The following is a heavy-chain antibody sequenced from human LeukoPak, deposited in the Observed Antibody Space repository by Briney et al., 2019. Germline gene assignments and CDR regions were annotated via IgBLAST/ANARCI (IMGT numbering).Heavy chain of an antibody. CDR3: ARDSAKDSSGYSRFDY. J-gene: IGHJ4*02. CDR2: INPSGGSA. D-gene: IGHD3-22*01. Sequence: GASVRVSCKASGYTFTSYYIYWVRQAPGQGLEWMGLINPSGGSASYAEKFQGRVTMTRDTSTSTVYMELSSLRSEDTAVYYCARDSAKDSSGYSRFDYWGQGTLVTVSS. CDR1: GYTFTSYY. V-gene: IGHV1-46*01.